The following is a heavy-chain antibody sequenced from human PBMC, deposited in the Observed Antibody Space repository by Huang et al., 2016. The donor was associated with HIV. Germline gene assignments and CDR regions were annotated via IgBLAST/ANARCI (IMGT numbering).Heavy chain of an antibody. D-gene: IGHD6-13*01. Sequence: QVQLQQWGAGLLKPSETLSLTCAVYGGSLSGYSWGWIRQSPAKGLEWVGEIKDSGTTPYNPSLKRRVTISLDTSKNQFSLKLSSVTAADTAVYYCARRFRVAAARKWFDPWGQGILVTVSS. CDR1: GGSLSGYS. J-gene: IGHJ5*02. CDR3: ARRFRVAAARKWFDP. CDR2: IKDSGTT. V-gene: IGHV4-34*01.